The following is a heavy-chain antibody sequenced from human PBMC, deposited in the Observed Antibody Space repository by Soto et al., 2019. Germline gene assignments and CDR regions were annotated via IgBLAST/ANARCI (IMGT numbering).Heavy chain of an antibody. D-gene: IGHD5-12*01. V-gene: IGHV1-69*01. J-gene: IGHJ6*02. CDR2: IIPIFGTA. CDR1: GGTFSSYA. CDR3: ARGTPGVATYYYYYGMDV. Sequence: QVPLVQSGAEVKKPGSSVKVSCKASGGTFSSYAISWVRQAPGQGLEWMGGIIPIFGTANYAQKFQGRVTITADESTSTAYMELSSLRSEDTAVYYCARGTPGVATYYYYYGMDVWGQGTTVTVSS.